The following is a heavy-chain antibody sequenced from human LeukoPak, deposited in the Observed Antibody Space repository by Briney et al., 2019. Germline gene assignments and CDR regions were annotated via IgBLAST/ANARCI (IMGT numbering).Heavy chain of an antibody. CDR3: ARGRPHGNDY. J-gene: IGHJ4*02. CDR1: GFTFSDYY. D-gene: IGHD4-23*01. V-gene: IGHV3-11*06. CDR2: ISTSSSYT. Sequence: GGSLRLSCAASGFTFSDYYMTWIRQAPGKGLEWVSHISTSSSYTNYADSVKGRFTISRDNAKNTLYLQMNSLRVEDTAVYYCARGRPHGNDYWGQGTLVTVSS.